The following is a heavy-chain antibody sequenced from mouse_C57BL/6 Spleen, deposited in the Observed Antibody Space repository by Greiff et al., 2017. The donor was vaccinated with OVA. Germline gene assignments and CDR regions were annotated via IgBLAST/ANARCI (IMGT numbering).Heavy chain of an antibody. V-gene: IGHV1-64*01. CDR1: GYTFTSYW. J-gene: IGHJ4*01. CDR3: ARSGITTVVGAMDY. CDR2: IHPNSGST. Sequence: QVQLQQPGAELVKPGASVKLSCKASGYTFTSYWMHWVKQRPGQGLEWIGMIHPNSGSTNYNEKFKSKATLTVDKSSSTTYMQLSSLTSEDSAVXYSARSGITTVVGAMDYWGQGTSVTVSS. D-gene: IGHD1-1*01.